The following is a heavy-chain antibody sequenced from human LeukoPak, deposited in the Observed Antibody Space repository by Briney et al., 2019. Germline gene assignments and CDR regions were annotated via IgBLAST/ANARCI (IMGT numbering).Heavy chain of an antibody. D-gene: IGHD2-21*02. Sequence: GGSLRLSCTASGFTFSSYTMNWVRQAPGKGLEWVSSISSENMYIYYADSVRGRFTVSRDNAKNSLYLQMNSLRAEDTAVYYCARDVGDPVRFDYWGQGTLVTVSS. J-gene: IGHJ4*02. CDR3: ARDVGDPVRFDY. CDR1: GFTFSSYT. CDR2: ISSENMYI. V-gene: IGHV3-21*01.